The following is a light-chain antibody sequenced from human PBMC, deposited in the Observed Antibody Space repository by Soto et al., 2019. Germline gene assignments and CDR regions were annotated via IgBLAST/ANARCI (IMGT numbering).Light chain of an antibody. CDR3: QQYNTWPPVT. CDR2: GAS. J-gene: IGKJ3*01. Sequence: EIVMTQSPATLSVSPGERATLSCRASQSISNNLAWYQQKPGQAPRLPIHGASTRATGIPARFSGSGSGTEFTLTISSLQSEDFAVYYCQQYNTWPPVTFGPGTKVDIK. V-gene: IGKV3-15*01. CDR1: QSISNN.